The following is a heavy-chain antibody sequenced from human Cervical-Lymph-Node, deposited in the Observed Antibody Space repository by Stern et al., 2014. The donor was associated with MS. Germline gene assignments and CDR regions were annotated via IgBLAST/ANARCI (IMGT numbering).Heavy chain of an antibody. CDR2: INAGNGET. D-gene: IGHD3-10*01. V-gene: IGHV1-3*01. J-gene: IGHJ4*02. CDR1: GYTFSSYG. Sequence: QVQLQQSGAEVKKPGASVKVSCKASGYTFSSYGMHWVRQAPGQRPEWMGWINAGNGETKYSQKFQGRVTISRDISATTAYMELSTLRSEDTAVYYCATHVPVPRGWFWGQGTLVTVSS. CDR3: ATHVPVPRGWF.